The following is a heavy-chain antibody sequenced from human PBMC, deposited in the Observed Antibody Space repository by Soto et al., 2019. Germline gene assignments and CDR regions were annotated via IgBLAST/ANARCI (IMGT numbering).Heavy chain of an antibody. V-gene: IGHV3-30-3*01. CDR3: ARGLVLADY. J-gene: IGHJ4*02. D-gene: IGHD1-7*01. CDR2: ISYDGSNK. Sequence: GGSLRLSCAASGFTFSSYAMHWVRQAPGKGLEWVAVISYDGSNKYYADSVKGRFTISRDNSKNTLYLQMNSLRAEDTAVYYCARGLVLADYWGQGTLVTVSS. CDR1: GFTFSSYA.